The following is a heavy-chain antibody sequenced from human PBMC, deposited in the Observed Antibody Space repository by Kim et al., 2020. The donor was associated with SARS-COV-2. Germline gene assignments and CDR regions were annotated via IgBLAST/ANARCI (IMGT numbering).Heavy chain of an antibody. J-gene: IGHJ4*02. CDR3: ARGDMVEATMVRGVKDY. CDR1: GYTFTSYA. CDR2: INAGNGNT. D-gene: IGHD3-10*01. V-gene: IGHV1-3*01. Sequence: ASVKVSCKASGYTFTSYAMHWVRQAPGQRLEWMGWINAGNGNTKYSQKFQGRVTITRDTSASTAYMELSSLRSEDTAVYYCARGDMVEATMVRGVKDYWGQGTLVTVSS.